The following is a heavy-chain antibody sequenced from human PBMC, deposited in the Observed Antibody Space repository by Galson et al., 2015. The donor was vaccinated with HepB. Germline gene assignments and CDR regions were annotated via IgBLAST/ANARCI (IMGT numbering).Heavy chain of an antibody. CDR2: ISYDGSNK. J-gene: IGHJ5*02. Sequence: SLRLSCAASGFTFSSYAMHWVRQAPGKGLEWVAVISYDGSNKYYADSVKGRFTISRDNSKNTLYLQMNSLRAEDTAVYYCASSSRGVFDPWGQGTLVTVSS. V-gene: IGHV3-30-3*01. CDR1: GFTFSSYA. D-gene: IGHD6-13*01. CDR3: ASSSRGVFDP.